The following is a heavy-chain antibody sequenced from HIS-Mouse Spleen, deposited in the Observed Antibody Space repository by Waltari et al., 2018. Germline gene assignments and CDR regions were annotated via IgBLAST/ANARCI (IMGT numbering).Heavy chain of an antibody. J-gene: IGHJ4*02. D-gene: IGHD6-13*01. V-gene: IGHV3-30-3*01. CDR1: GFTFSSYA. CDR3: ARGGIAAAGGPFDY. CDR2: ISYDGSNK. Sequence: SGAASGFTFSSYAMHWVRQAPGKGLEWVAVISYDGSNKYYADSVKGRFTISRDNSKNTLYLQMNSLRAEDTAVYYCARGGIAAAGGPFDYWGQGTLVTVSS.